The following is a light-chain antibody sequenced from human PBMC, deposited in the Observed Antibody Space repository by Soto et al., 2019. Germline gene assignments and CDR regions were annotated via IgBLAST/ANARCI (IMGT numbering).Light chain of an antibody. Sequence: DIQVTQSPSYLSASVGDRVTITCRASQGISNGLAWYQQKPGKAPNLLIYTASNLQRGVPSRFSGSGSGTDFTLTISSLQPEDFATYYCQQAMSFPITFGQGTRLEIK. CDR1: QGISNG. CDR2: TAS. CDR3: QQAMSFPIT. V-gene: IGKV1-12*01. J-gene: IGKJ5*01.